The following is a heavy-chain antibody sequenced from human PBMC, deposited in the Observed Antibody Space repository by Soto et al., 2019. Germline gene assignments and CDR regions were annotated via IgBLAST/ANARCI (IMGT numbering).Heavy chain of an antibody. CDR1: GGSFSGHY. CDR2: INHSVGT. V-gene: IGHV4-34*01. Sequence: AETLSLTCAVYGGSFSGHYWTWIRQHPGKGLEWIGEINHSVGTNSNPPLKSRLTISVDTSKNQFSLKLSSVTAADTAVYYCARGISMTTVVQTDATGKYFSEYWSKGNLVNVSA. D-gene: IGHD3-22*01. CDR3: ARGISMTTVVQTDATGKYFSEY. J-gene: IGHJ4*02.